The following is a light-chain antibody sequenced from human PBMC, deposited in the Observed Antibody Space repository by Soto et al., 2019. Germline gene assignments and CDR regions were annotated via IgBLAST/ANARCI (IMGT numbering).Light chain of an antibody. CDR3: QQYDNLLFT. Sequence: DIQMTQSPSSLSASVGDRVTITCQASQDIRYYLNWYQQKPGKAPKLVIYDATNLETGVPSRFSGRGSGTDFTFTISSLQPEDIATYYCQQYDNLLFTFGGGTKVEIK. V-gene: IGKV1-33*01. CDR1: QDIRYY. CDR2: DAT. J-gene: IGKJ4*01.